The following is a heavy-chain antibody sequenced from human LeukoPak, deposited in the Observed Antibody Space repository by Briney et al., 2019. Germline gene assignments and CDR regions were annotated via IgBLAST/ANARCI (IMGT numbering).Heavy chain of an antibody. D-gene: IGHD2-2*01. CDR1: GYTFTGYY. Sequence: ATVKVSCKASGYTFTGYYMHWVRQAPGQGPEWMGWINPNTGETNSAQKFQGRVTMTRDTTINTAYMELTRLTSDDTAVYYCASYPRYSSTPPFDYWGQGTLVTVSS. CDR3: ASYPRYSSTPPFDY. CDR2: INPNTGET. V-gene: IGHV1-2*02. J-gene: IGHJ4*02.